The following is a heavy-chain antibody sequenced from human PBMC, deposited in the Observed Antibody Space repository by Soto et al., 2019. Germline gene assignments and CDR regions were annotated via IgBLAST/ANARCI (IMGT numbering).Heavy chain of an antibody. J-gene: IGHJ4*02. CDR1: GFTFSSYE. CDR2: ISSSGSTI. Sequence: LRLSCAASGFTFSSYEMNWVRQAPGKGLEWVSYISSSGSTIYYADSVKGRFTISRDNAKNSLYLQMNSLRAEDTAVYYCARGRSPKITMIVVVINYFDYWGQGTLVTVSS. CDR3: ARGRSPKITMIVVVINYFDY. D-gene: IGHD3-22*01. V-gene: IGHV3-48*03.